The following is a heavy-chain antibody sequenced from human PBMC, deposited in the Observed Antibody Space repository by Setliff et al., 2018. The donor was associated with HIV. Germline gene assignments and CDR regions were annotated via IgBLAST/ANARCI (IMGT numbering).Heavy chain of an antibody. V-gene: IGHV4-61*10. CDR1: GGSFSSGNYY. CDR3: ARLDYGSGSYPYLFDY. CDR2: IYSIENT. Sequence: PSETLSLTCTVSGGSFSSGNYYWSWIRQPAGKGLEWIGHIYSIENTNYNPSLKSRVTISIDTSKNQFSLKLISVTAADTAMYYCARLDYGSGSYPYLFDYWGQGALVTVSS. J-gene: IGHJ4*02. D-gene: IGHD3-10*01.